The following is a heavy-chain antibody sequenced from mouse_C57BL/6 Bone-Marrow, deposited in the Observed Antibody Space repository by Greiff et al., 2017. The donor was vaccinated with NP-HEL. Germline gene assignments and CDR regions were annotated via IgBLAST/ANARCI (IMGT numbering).Heavy chain of an antibody. CDR3: AREERRVYWYFDV. V-gene: IGHV1-64*01. CDR1: GYTFTSYW. Sequence: QVQLQQPGAELVKPGASVKLSCKASGYTFTSYWMHWVKQRPGQGLEWIGMIHPNSGSTNYNEKFKSKATLTVDKSSSTAYMQLSSLTSEDTAIYYCAREERRVYWYFDVWGTGTTVTVSS. J-gene: IGHJ1*03. CDR2: IHPNSGST.